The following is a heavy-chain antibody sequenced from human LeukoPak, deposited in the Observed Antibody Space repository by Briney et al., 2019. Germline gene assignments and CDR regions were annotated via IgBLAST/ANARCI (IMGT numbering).Heavy chain of an antibody. Sequence: PSQTLSLTCTVSGGSISSGSYYWSWIRQPAGKGLEWIGRIYTSGSTNYNPSLKSRVTISVDTSKNQFSLKLSSVTAADTAVYYCARGVTPRWFDPWGQGTLVTVSS. CDR3: ARGVTPRWFDP. J-gene: IGHJ5*02. CDR2: IYTSGST. CDR1: GGSISSGSYY. V-gene: IGHV4-61*02. D-gene: IGHD5-18*01.